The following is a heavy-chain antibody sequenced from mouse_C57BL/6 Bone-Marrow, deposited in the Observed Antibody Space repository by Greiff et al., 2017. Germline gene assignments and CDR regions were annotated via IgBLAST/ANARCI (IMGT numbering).Heavy chain of an antibody. Sequence: VQLQPSGAELVRPGASVTLSCTASGFNIKDDYMHWVKQRPEQGLEWIGWIDPANGDTESDSKFQGKATITVDTSSNTAYLQLSSLTSEDTAFYYCTRIADWGQGTLVTVSA. J-gene: IGHJ3*01. V-gene: IGHV14-4*01. CDR3: TRIAD. CDR2: IDPANGDT. CDR1: GFNIKDDY.